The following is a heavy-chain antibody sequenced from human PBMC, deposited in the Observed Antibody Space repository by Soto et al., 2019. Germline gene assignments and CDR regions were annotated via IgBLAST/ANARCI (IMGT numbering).Heavy chain of an antibody. CDR2: IIPIFGTA. D-gene: IGHD4-17*01. CDR1: GGTFSSYA. V-gene: IGHV1-69*13. CDR3: ATEGYGGNSFDY. Sequence: GASVKVSCKASGGTFSSYAISWVRQAPGQGLEWMGGIIPIFGTANYAQKFQGRVTITADESTSTAYMELSSLRSEDTAVYYCATEGYGGNSFDYWGQGNLVTVS. J-gene: IGHJ4*02.